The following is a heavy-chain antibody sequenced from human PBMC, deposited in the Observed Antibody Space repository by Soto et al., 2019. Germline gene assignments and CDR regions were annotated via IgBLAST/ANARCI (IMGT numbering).Heavy chain of an antibody. V-gene: IGHV1-2*02. J-gene: IGHJ5*02. CDR2: IKPNSGDT. Sequence: QVQLVQSGAEVKKPGASVKVSCKASGYTFTGYYIHWVRQAPGQGLEWMGWIKPNSGDTNLAQKFQGRVTMTRDTSISTTYMGLSRLASDDTAAYFCARGIVVRGQGWFDPWGQGTLVTVSS. CDR1: GYTFTGYY. D-gene: IGHD2-15*01. CDR3: ARGIVVRGQGWFDP.